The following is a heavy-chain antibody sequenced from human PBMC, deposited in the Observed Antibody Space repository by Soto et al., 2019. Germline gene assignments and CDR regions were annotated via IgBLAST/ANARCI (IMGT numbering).Heavy chain of an antibody. V-gene: IGHV1-69*13. Sequence: ASVKVSCKASGGTFSDYTINWVRQAPGQRLEWMGGIIPIFDTANYAEKFQGRVTITADESTSTSFMEVSSLRSEDTAVYYCARNGTLTGYSYGMDVWGQGTMVTVSS. J-gene: IGHJ6*02. CDR1: GGTFSDYT. CDR2: IIPIFDTA. D-gene: IGHD1-1*01. CDR3: ARNGTLTGYSYGMDV.